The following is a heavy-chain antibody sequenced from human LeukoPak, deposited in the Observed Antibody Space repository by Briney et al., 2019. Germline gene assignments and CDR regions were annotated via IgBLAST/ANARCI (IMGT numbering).Heavy chain of an antibody. CDR2: ISPSGGST. J-gene: IGHJ5*02. CDR1: GYTFTSNY. D-gene: IGHD2-15*01. CDR3: AREGIDCSGGSCYNWFDP. V-gene: IGHV1-46*01. Sequence: ASVKVSCKAFGYTFTSNYMHWVRQAPGQGPEWMGVISPSGGSTTYAQKFQGRVTLTRDMSTSTDYLELSSLRSEDTAVYYCAREGIDCSGGSCYNWFDPWGQGTLVTVSS.